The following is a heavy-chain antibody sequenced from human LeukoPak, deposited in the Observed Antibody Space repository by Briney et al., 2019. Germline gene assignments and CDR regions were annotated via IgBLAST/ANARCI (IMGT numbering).Heavy chain of an antibody. CDR2: ISGNGGST. D-gene: IGHD1-7*01. CDR1: GFTFSSYA. Sequence: GGSLRLSCAASGFTFSSYAMSWVRQAPGKGLEWVSTISGNGGSTYYADSVKGRFAISRDNSKNTLYLQMNSLRAEDTAVYYCAKFFTGTKDYFDYWGQGTLGSLSS. V-gene: IGHV3-23*01. CDR3: AKFFTGTKDYFDY. J-gene: IGHJ4*02.